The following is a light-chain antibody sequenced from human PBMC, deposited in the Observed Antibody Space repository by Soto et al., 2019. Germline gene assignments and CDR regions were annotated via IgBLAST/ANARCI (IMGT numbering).Light chain of an antibody. CDR1: QSVSSSY. Sequence: PGERVTLSCRASQSVSSSYLTWYQQKPGQAPRLLIYGASTRATSIPARFSGSGSGTEFTLTISSLQPDDFATYYCQQYTSYPWTFGQGTKVDI. V-gene: IGKV3D-7*01. CDR3: QQYTSYPWT. CDR2: GAS. J-gene: IGKJ1*01.